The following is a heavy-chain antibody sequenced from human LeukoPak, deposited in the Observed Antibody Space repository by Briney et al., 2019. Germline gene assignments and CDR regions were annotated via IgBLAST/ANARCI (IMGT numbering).Heavy chain of an antibody. CDR3: LVRGIVNFDYFDY. D-gene: IGHD3-10*01. Sequence: GGSLRLSCVASGFTFSSYSINWVRQAPGKGLEWISYISGSSSSIYYADSVKGRFTISRDNAKNSLYLQMNSLRAEDTAVYYCLVRGIVNFDYFDYWGQGTLVTVSS. V-gene: IGHV3-48*01. J-gene: IGHJ4*02. CDR1: GFTFSSYS. CDR2: ISGSSSSI.